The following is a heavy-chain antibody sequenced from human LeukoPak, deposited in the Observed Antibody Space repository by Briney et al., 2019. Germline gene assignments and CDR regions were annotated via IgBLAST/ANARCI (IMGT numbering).Heavy chain of an antibody. CDR3: AKKNLAAAGPKYSDY. CDR2: ISVDGATT. Sequence: PGGSLRLSCAASGFTFSTYSMNWLRQAPGKGLEGVSIISVDGATTDYADPVKGRFTSSRENSRNTLYPQMNTLRVEDTAVYYCAKKNLAAAGPKYSDYWGQGTLVTVSS. CDR1: GFTFSTYS. J-gene: IGHJ4*02. D-gene: IGHD6-13*01. V-gene: IGHV3-23*01.